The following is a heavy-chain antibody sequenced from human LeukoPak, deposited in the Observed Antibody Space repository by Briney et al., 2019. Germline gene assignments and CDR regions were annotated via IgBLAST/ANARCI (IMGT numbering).Heavy chain of an antibody. V-gene: IGHV3-21*01. CDR3: VLVGSRKAPHDAFDI. J-gene: IGHJ3*02. Sequence: PGGSLRLSCAASGFTFSSYSMNWVRQAPGKGLEWVSSISSSSSYIYYADSVKGRFTISRDNAKNSLYLQMNSLRAEDTAVYYCVLVGSRKAPHDAFDIWGQGTMVTVSS. CDR1: GFTFSSYS. D-gene: IGHD2-21*01. CDR2: ISSSSSYI.